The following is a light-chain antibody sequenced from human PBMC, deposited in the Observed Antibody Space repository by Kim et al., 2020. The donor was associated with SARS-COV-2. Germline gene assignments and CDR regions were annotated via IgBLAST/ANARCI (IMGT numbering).Light chain of an antibody. CDR2: DAS. Sequence: ASVGDRVTISWRASQTISKCVEWCQLRPGKAANNVIFDASSLETGVPSKFRGSGSGADFSLTISSLQPDDSATYYCQQSITTPRTFGQGTQLEIK. V-gene: IGKV1-39*01. J-gene: IGKJ5*01. CDR3: QQSITTPRT. CDR1: QTISKC.